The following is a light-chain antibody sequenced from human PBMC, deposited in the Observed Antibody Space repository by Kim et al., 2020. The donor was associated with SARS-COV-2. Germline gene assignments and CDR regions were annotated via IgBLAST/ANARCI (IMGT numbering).Light chain of an antibody. CDR1: QGISRS. Sequence: DIQLTHSPSFLSASVGDRVTITCRASQGISRSLAWYQQKPGKAPELLIYDASTLQRGVPSGFSGSGSGTEFTLTITTLQPEDFATYYCQQHNAYPPTFGGGTKVDIK. CDR2: DAS. J-gene: IGKJ4*01. CDR3: QQHNAYPPT. V-gene: IGKV1-9*01.